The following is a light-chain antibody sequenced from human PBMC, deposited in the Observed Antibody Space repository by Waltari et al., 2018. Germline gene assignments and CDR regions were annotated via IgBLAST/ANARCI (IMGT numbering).Light chain of an antibody. Sequence: QSVLTQPPSASGTPGQRVTISCSGTSSNIGRNYVFWFHQLPGTAPKVLIYKDNLLPSGVPDRFSRSMSGTSASLAISWLRSEDEADYYCATWADSLSGYVFGSGTKVAVL. J-gene: IGLJ1*01. V-gene: IGLV1-47*01. CDR1: SSNIGRNY. CDR3: ATWADSLSGYV. CDR2: KDN.